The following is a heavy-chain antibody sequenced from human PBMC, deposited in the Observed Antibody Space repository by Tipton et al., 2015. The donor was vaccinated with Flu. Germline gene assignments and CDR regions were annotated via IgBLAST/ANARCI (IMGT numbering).Heavy chain of an antibody. CDR1: GGSISSFY. CDR2: MYSSGTT. CDR3: ARHVDRSWMLEF. V-gene: IGHV4-4*07. J-gene: IGHJ4*02. Sequence: TLSLTCTVSGGSISSFYWSWIRQPAGKGLEWIGRMYSSGTTKYNPSLKSRVTMSVDTTKNQFSLQLSSVAAADTAVYYCARHVDRSWMLEFWGQGTLVTVSS. D-gene: IGHD3-10*01.